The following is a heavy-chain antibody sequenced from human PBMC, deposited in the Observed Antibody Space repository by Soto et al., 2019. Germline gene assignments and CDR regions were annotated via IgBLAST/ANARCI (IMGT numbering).Heavy chain of an antibody. V-gene: IGHV3-64*01. J-gene: IGHJ4*02. CDR2: ISSNGGST. CDR3: ARVDYCSGGSCSSQYYFDY. Sequence: EVQLVESGGGLVQPGGSLRLSCAASGFTFSSYAMHWVRQAPGKDLEYVSAISSNGGSTYYANSVKGRFTISRDNSKNTLYLQMGSMRAEDLAVYYCARVDYCSGGSCSSQYYFDYWGQGTLVTVSS. CDR1: GFTFSSYA. D-gene: IGHD2-15*01.